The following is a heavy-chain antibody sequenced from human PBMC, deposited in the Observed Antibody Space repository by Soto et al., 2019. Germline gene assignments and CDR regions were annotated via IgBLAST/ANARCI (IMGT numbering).Heavy chain of an antibody. CDR2: ILSSGGSI. D-gene: IGHD6-6*01. J-gene: IGHJ6*03. V-gene: IGHV3-21*01. Sequence: VQLVESGGGLVKPGGSLRLSCAASGVTFSSFSFNWVRQAPGKGLEWVSFILSSGGSIYYADSAKGRFTIPRDNAKNSLYLQMNSLKHEDSAAYYCVREAGEQLVQRGFYYYYMDVWGKGTTVTVSS. CDR1: GVTFSSFS. CDR3: VREAGEQLVQRGFYYYYMDV.